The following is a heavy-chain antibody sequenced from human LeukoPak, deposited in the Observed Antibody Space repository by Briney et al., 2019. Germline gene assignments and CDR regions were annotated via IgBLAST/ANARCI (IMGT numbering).Heavy chain of an antibody. V-gene: IGHV3-30*03. CDR1: GFTFSRHG. J-gene: IGHJ1*01. D-gene: IGHD5/OR15-5a*01. CDR3: AREPSGNFGQLVSSAEYFQH. Sequence: GRSLRLSCAASGFTFSRHGMHWVRQAPGKGLEWVADISFDGDNEYYADSVRGRFMISRDNSKNIVYLQMNSLTIEDTAVYYCAREPSGNFGQLVSSAEYFQHWGQGTRVTVSS. CDR2: ISFDGDNE.